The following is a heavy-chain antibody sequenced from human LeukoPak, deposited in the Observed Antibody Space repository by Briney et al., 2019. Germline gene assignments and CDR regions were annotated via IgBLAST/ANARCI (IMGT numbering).Heavy chain of an antibody. CDR1: GFTFSSYS. CDR2: ISSSGSSI. Sequence: PGGSLRLSCAASGFTFSSYSMNWVRQAPGKGLEWVSYISSSGSSIHYADSVKGRFTISRDNAKNSLYLQMNSLRDEDTAVYYCARDRSDRYYYDSSADNDYWGQGTLVTVSS. D-gene: IGHD3-22*01. V-gene: IGHV3-48*02. CDR3: ARDRSDRYYYDSSADNDY. J-gene: IGHJ4*02.